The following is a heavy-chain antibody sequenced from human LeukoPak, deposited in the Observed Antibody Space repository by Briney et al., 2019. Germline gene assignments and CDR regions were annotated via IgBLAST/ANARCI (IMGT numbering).Heavy chain of an antibody. D-gene: IGHD2-15*01. J-gene: IGHJ6*02. CDR3: ARCGVVVGIYGMDV. V-gene: IGHV1-69*04. CDR1: GGTFSSYA. Sequence: GASVKVSCKASGGTFSSYAISWVRQAPGQGLEWMGRIIPILGIANYAQKFQGRVTITADKSTSTAYMELSSLRSEDTAVYYCARCGVVVGIYGMDVWGQGTTVTVSS. CDR2: IIPILGIA.